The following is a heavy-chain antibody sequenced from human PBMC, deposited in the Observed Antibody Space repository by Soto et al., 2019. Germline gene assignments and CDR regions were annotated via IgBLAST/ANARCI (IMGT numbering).Heavy chain of an antibody. CDR2: IYPGDSDT. CDR3: ASRYYYGSGSYFPANDAFDI. V-gene: IGHV5-51*01. D-gene: IGHD3-10*01. Sequence: GESLKISCKGSGYSFTSYWIGWGRQMPGKGLEWMGIIYPGDSDTRDSPSFQGQVTIEADKSIRTAYLLWSSMKASDSAMYDCASRYYYGSGSYFPANDAFDIWGQGTMVTVSS. J-gene: IGHJ3*02. CDR1: GYSFTSYW.